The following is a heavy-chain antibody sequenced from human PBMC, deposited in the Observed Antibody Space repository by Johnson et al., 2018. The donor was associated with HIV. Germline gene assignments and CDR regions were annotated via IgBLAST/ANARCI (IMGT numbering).Heavy chain of an antibody. CDR2: IRYDGSNK. CDR3: AKDKPYGSGLLLGAFDI. CDR1: GFTFSSYG. V-gene: IGHV3-30*02. D-gene: IGHD3-10*01. J-gene: IGHJ3*02. Sequence: QVQLVESGGGVVQPGGSLRLSCAASGFTFSSYGMHWVRQAPGKGLEWVAFIRYDGSNKYHADSVKGRFPISRDNSKNTLYLQLNSLRAEDTAVYYCAKDKPYGSGLLLGAFDIWGQGTMVTVSS.